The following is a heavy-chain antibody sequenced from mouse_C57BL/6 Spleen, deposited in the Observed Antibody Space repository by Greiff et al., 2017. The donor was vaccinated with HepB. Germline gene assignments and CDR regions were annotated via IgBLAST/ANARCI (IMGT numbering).Heavy chain of an antibody. Sequence: VQLQQSGAELARPGASVKMSCKASGYTFTSYTMHWVKQRPGQGLEWIGYINPSSGYTKYNQKFKDKATLTADKSSSTAYMQLSSLTSEDSAVYYCARYYDYAAWFAYWGKGTLVTVSA. CDR3: ARYYDYAAWFAY. V-gene: IGHV1-4*01. CDR1: GYTFTSYT. CDR2: INPSSGYT. J-gene: IGHJ3*01. D-gene: IGHD2-4*01.